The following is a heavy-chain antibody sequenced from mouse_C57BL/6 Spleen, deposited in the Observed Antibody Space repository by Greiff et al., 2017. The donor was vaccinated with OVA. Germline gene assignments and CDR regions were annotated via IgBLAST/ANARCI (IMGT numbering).Heavy chain of an antibody. Sequence: EVKLMESGGGLVQPGGSMKLSCVASGFTFSNYWMNWVRQSPEKGLEWVAQIRLKSDNYATHYAESVKGRFTISRDDSKSSVYLQMNNLRAEDTGIYYCTYYYGVAYWGQGTLVTVSA. CDR1: GFTFSNYW. V-gene: IGHV6-3*01. CDR2: IRLKSDNYAT. J-gene: IGHJ3*01. CDR3: TYYYGVAY. D-gene: IGHD1-1*01.